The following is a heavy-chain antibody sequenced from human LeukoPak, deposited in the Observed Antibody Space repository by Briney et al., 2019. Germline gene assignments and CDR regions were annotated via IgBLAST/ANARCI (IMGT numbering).Heavy chain of an antibody. D-gene: IGHD3-22*01. CDR3: AIMHGYYDGSGYWVQ. CDR2: ITPNADRT. Sequence: GGSLRLSCAASGSTFSSYSMNWVRQAPGKGLEWVSFITPNADRTSYADSVEGRFTISRDNPRNTLYMQMNSLRDEDTAVYYCAIMHGYYDGSGYWVQWGQGTLVTVSS. CDR1: GSTFSSYS. J-gene: IGHJ1*01. V-gene: IGHV3-23*01.